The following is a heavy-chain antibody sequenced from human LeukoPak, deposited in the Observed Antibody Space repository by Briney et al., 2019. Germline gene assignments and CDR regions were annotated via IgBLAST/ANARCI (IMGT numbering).Heavy chain of an antibody. CDR3: ARTSQSDAFDI. CDR1: GFTFSDYY. Sequence: GGSLRLSCAASGFTFSDYYMSWIRQAPGKGLEWVSYIRSSSSYTKYADSVKGRFTISRDNAKSSLYLQMNSLRAEDTAVYYCARTSQSDAFDIWGHGTMVTVSS. J-gene: IGHJ3*02. CDR2: IRSSSSYT. V-gene: IGHV3-11*06.